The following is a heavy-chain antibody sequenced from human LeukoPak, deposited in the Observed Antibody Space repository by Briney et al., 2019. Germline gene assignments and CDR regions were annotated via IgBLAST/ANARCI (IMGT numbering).Heavy chain of an antibody. Sequence: PGGSLRLSCAASGFTFSNAWMSWVRQAPGKGLEWVGRIKSKTDGGTTDYAAPVRGRFTISRDNAKNTLYLQMNSLRAEDTAVYYCATGPSRFAWGQGTLVTVSS. D-gene: IGHD6-13*01. V-gene: IGHV3-15*05. CDR2: IKSKTDGGTT. CDR1: GFTFSNAW. J-gene: IGHJ5*02. CDR3: ATGPSRFA.